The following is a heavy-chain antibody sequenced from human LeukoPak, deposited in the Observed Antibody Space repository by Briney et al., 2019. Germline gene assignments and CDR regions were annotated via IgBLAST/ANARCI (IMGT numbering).Heavy chain of an antibody. V-gene: IGHV3-30*04. Sequence: GGSLRLSCAASGFTFSSYAMHWVRQAPGKGLEWVAVISYDGSNKYYADSVKGRFTISRDNSKNTLYAQMNSLRAEDTAVYYCARGGKRAVAGTRSPQYFQHWGQGTLVTVSS. CDR3: ARGGKRAVAGTRSPQYFQH. D-gene: IGHD6-19*01. J-gene: IGHJ1*01. CDR1: GFTFSSYA. CDR2: ISYDGSNK.